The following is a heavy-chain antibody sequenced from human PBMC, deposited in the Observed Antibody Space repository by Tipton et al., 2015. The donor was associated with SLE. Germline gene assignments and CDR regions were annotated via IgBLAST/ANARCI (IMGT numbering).Heavy chain of an antibody. J-gene: IGHJ3*02. CDR2: IYTSGST. D-gene: IGHD3-22*01. CDR1: GGSISSGSYY. V-gene: IGHV4-61*09. Sequence: TLSLTCTVSGGSISSGSYYWSWIRQHAGKGLEWIGYIYTSGSTNYNPSLKSRVTISVDTSKNQFSLKLSSVTAADTAVYYCARFPLSMIRAFDIWGQGTMVIFS. CDR3: ARFPLSMIRAFDI.